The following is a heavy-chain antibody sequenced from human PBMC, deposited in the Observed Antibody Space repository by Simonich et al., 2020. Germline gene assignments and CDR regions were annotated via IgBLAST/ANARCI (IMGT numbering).Heavy chain of an antibody. Sequence: QVQLVQSGAEVKKPGASVKVSCKASGYTFTSYGISWGRQALGQGLGWRGWFSAYNGNTNYAQKLQGSVTMTTDTSTSTAYMELRSLRSDDTAVYYCARASRGTWWYYYFDYWGQGTLVTVSS. D-gene: IGHD2-15*01. CDR2: FSAYNGNT. CDR1: GYTFTSYG. V-gene: IGHV1-18*01. J-gene: IGHJ4*02. CDR3: ARASRGTWWYYYFDY.